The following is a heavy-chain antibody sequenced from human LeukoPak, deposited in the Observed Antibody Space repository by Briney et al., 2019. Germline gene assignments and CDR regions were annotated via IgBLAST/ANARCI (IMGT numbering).Heavy chain of an antibody. J-gene: IGHJ5*02. CDR2: ISGSTSTL. D-gene: IGHD4-11*01. Sequence: GGSLRLSCAASGFTFSTYCMNWVRQAPGKGLEWVSYISGSTSTLYSANSVKGRFTISRDNAKNSLYLQMSSLRAEDTAVYYCARVLAYDYINRFDRWGQGTPVTVSS. CDR3: ARVLAYDYINRFDR. V-gene: IGHV3-48*04. CDR1: GFTFSTYC.